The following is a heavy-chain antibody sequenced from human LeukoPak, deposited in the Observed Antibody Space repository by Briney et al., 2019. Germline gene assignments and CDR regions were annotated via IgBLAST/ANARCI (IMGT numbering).Heavy chain of an antibody. CDR3: ARVWGSNIVVVPAAKFDP. D-gene: IGHD2-2*01. CDR1: GYTFTSYG. J-gene: IGHJ5*02. Sequence: ASVKVPCKASGYTFTSYGISWVRQAPGQGLEWMGWISAYNGNTNYAQKLQGRVTMTTDTSTSTAYMELRSLRSDDTAVYYCARVWGSNIVVVPAAKFDPWGQGTLVTVSS. CDR2: ISAYNGNT. V-gene: IGHV1-18*01.